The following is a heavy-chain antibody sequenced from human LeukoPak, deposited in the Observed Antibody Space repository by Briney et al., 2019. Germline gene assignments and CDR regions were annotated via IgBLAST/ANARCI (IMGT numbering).Heavy chain of an antibody. J-gene: IGHJ4*02. V-gene: IGHV3-43*02. D-gene: IGHD2/OR15-2a*01. Sequence: GGSLRLSCAASGFSFRDFSMHWVRQVPGKGLEWVSLISGDGGVTHYADSWRGRFTISRDNDKSSLFLQMNSLRVEDTAFYYCAKGNNSLSYNFDYWGQGTLVTVSS. CDR1: GFSFRDFS. CDR2: ISGDGGVT. CDR3: AKGNNSLSYNFDY.